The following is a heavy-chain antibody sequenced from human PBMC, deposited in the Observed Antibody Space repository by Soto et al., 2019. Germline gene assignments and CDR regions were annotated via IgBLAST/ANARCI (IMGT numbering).Heavy chain of an antibody. V-gene: IGHV4-38-2*02. CDR3: EKDAATRGWFDT. J-gene: IGHJ5*02. CDR1: GYSINSGYY. Sequence: ETLSLTCAVSGYSINSGYYWGWIRQPPGKGLEWIGNILHTGSTYYNPSLTSRATISVDTSRNQISLRLRSVTAADTAIYYCEKDAATRGWFDTWGQGTLVTVSS. D-gene: IGHD6-25*01. CDR2: ILHTGST.